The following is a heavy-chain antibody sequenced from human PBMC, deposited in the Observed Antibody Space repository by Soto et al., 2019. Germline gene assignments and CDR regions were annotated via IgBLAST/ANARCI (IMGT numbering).Heavy chain of an antibody. D-gene: IGHD3-3*01. CDR2: INPNTGDT. V-gene: IGHV1-2*02. CDR1: GYTFTGYY. CDR3: AKCVASGYPPGAVDY. Sequence: QVLLVQSEAEVKKPGASVKVSCKASGYTFTGYYLHWVRQAPGQGLEWMGWINPNTGDTDYAQKFQGRVTMTRDTSISTAYMELYSLSSDDTAVYYCAKCVASGYPPGAVDYWGQGTLVTVSS. J-gene: IGHJ4*02.